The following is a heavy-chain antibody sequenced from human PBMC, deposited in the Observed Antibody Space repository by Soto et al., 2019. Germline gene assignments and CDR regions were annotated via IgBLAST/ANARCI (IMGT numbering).Heavy chain of an antibody. CDR2: ISYDGSDK. V-gene: IGHV3-30*18. CDR1: GFTFTSYG. J-gene: IGHJ5*02. Sequence: GSLRLSCAASGFTFTSYGMHWVRQAPGKGLEWVAVISYDGSDKYYVDSVKGRFTISRDNSKNTLYLQMNSLRGGDTAVYYCAKDSLVLRFLEWSGWFDPWGQGTLVTVSS. D-gene: IGHD3-3*01. CDR3: AKDSLVLRFLEWSGWFDP.